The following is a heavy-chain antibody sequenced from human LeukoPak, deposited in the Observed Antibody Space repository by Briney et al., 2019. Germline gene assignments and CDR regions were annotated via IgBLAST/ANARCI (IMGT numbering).Heavy chain of an antibody. Sequence: ASVKVSCKASGYNLTTYSVNWVRQAPGQGLEWMGWVSVYHGTTNYARKVQGRVTMTTDTSTNTAYLELRSLRSDDTAAYYCARVTSLTTLTAFDIWGQGTMVSVSS. CDR1: GYNLTTYS. D-gene: IGHD4-11*01. V-gene: IGHV1-18*01. CDR3: ARVTSLTTLTAFDI. J-gene: IGHJ3*02. CDR2: VSVYHGTT.